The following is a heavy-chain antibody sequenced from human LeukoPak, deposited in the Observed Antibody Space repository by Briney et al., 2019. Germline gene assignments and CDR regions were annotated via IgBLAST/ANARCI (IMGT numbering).Heavy chain of an antibody. J-gene: IGHJ4*02. V-gene: IGHV4-34*01. D-gene: IGHD4-17*01. CDR3: VRGVYGDYTVDF. Sequence: SETLSLTCAVYGGSFSGYYWSWIRQPPGKGLEWIGEINHSGSTNYNPSLKSRVTISVDTSKNQFSLKLSSVTAADTAVYYCVRGVYGDYTVDFWGQGTLVTVSS. CDR2: INHSGST. CDR1: GGSFSGYY.